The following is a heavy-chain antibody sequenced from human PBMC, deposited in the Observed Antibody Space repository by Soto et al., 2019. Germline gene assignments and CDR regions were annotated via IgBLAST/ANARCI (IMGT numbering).Heavy chain of an antibody. Sequence: GGSLRLSCAASGFTFSSYGMHWVRQAPGKGLEWVAVIWYDGSNKYYADSVKGRFTISGDNSKNTLYLQMNSLRAEDTAVYYCAKAAYYYGSGVAPKDVWGQGTTVTVSS. CDR1: GFTFSSYG. V-gene: IGHV3-30*02. CDR3: AKAAYYYGSGVAPKDV. D-gene: IGHD3-10*01. CDR2: IWYDGSNK. J-gene: IGHJ6*02.